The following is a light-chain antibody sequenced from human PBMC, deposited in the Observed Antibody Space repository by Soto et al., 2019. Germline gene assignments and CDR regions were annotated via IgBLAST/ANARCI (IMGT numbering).Light chain of an antibody. J-gene: IGKJ2*02. CDR1: QGFRSW. Sequence: DIPMTQSPSSVSASVGDRVTITCRASQGFRSWLAWYQQKPGKAPKLLIYASSTLQSGVSSRFSGSGSRSDFTHTISSLEPEDSATYDCQQAYYFPRTFGQGTKLEMK. V-gene: IGKV1-12*01. CDR3: QQAYYFPRT. CDR2: ASS.